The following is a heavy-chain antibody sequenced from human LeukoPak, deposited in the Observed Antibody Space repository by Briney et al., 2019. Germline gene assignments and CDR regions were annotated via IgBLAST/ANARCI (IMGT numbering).Heavy chain of an antibody. CDR1: GFTFSSYA. CDR2: ISYDGSNK. CDR3: ARDSLKSEIPGTQLDY. Sequence: GGSLRLSCAASGFTFSSYAMHWVRQAPGKGLEWVAVISYDGSNKYYADSVKGRFTISRDNSKNTLYLQMNSLRAEDTAVYYCARDSLKSEIPGTQLDYWGQGTLVTVSS. V-gene: IGHV3-30-3*01. D-gene: IGHD1-1*01. J-gene: IGHJ4*02.